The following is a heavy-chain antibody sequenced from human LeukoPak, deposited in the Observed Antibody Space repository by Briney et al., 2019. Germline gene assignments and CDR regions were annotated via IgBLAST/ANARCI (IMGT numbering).Heavy chain of an antibody. CDR3: AKLWFGVHDY. Sequence: QSGRSLRLSCAASGFTFSSYGMHWVRQAPGKGLEWVAVISYDGSNKYYADSVKGRFTISRDNSKNTLYLQMNSLRAEDTAVYYCAKLWFGVHDYWGQGTLVTVSS. CDR1: GFTFSSYG. D-gene: IGHD3-10*01. V-gene: IGHV3-30*18. J-gene: IGHJ4*02. CDR2: ISYDGSNK.